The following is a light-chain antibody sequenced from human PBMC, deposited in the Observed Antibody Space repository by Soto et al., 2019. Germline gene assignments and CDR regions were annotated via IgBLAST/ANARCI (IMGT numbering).Light chain of an antibody. Sequence: DIQMTQSPSSLSASVGDRVTIACQASEDISSYLNWYQRKPGKAPNLLIYDASTLETGVPPRFSGSGSGTYFTFTISSLQPEDIATYYCQQYDNLPRLTFGGGTKVEIK. CDR2: DAS. J-gene: IGKJ4*01. CDR1: EDISSY. CDR3: QQYDNLPRLT. V-gene: IGKV1-33*01.